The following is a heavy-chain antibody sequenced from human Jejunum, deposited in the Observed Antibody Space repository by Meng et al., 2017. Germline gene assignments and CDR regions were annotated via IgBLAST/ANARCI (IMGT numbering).Heavy chain of an antibody. Sequence: QVQLQESGPGLVKPSPTLSLTCTVSSGSLSSGGYYWNWIRQHAGRGLEWIGYIYYTGRTDYNPSLRSRVTISRDTSKNQFSLKVTSVTAADTAMYYCVARDGYNSPALGYWGQGNLVTVSS. CDR2: IYYTGRT. V-gene: IGHV4-31*03. CDR3: VARDGYNSPALGY. CDR1: SGSLSSGGYY. J-gene: IGHJ4*02. D-gene: IGHD5-24*01.